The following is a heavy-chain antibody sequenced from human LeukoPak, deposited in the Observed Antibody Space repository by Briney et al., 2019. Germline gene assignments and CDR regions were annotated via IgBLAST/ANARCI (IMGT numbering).Heavy chain of an antibody. V-gene: IGHV4-61*09. CDR3: ARDAKYYYGSRTYFFFEY. CDR2: IYTSGTT. Sequence: SQTLSLTCTVSGGSISSGTYYWSWIRQPAGKGLEWIGHIYTSGTTNYNPSLKSRVTMSIDTSKNQFSLKLSSVTAADTAIYYCARDAKYYYGSRTYFFFEYWGQGTLLTVSS. J-gene: IGHJ4*02. D-gene: IGHD3-10*01. CDR1: GGSISSGTYY.